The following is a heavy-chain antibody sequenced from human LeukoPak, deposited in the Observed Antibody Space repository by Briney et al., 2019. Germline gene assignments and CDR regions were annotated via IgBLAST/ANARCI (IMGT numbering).Heavy chain of an antibody. CDR2: ISGSGGST. V-gene: IGHV3-23*01. J-gene: IGHJ4*02. Sequence: PGGSLRLSSAASGFTFSSYAMSWVRQAPGKGLEWVSAISGSGGSTYYADSVKGRFTISRDNSKNTLYLQMNSLRAEDTAVYYCAKSPRGNPTIFDYWGQGTLVTVSS. D-gene: IGHD1-14*01. CDR3: AKSPRGNPTIFDY. CDR1: GFTFSSYA.